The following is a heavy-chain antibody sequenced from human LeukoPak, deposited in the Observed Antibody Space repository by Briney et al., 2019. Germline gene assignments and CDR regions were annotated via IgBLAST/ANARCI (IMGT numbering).Heavy chain of an antibody. Sequence: GASVKVSCKASGYTFTGYYMHWVRQAPGQGLEWMGWINPNSGGTNYAQKFQGRVTMTRDTSISTAYMELSRLRSDDTAVYYCARGWGIAVALEYYFDYWGQGTLVTVSS. V-gene: IGHV1-2*02. CDR1: GYTFTGYY. D-gene: IGHD6-19*01. CDR3: ARGWGIAVALEYYFDY. CDR2: INPNSGGT. J-gene: IGHJ4*02.